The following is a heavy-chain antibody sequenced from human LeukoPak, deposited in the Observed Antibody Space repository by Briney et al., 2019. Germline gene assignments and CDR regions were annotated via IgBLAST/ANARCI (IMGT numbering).Heavy chain of an antibody. CDR1: GYTFTGYY. Sequence: GASVKVSCKASGYTFTGYYMHWVRQSPGQGRESMGWINPNSGGTNYAKKCQGRVTMTRDTSISTAYMELSRLRSDDTAVYYCARARTTGTTDDAFDIWGQGTMVTVST. V-gene: IGHV1-2*02. CDR3: ARARTTGTTDDAFDI. D-gene: IGHD1-1*01. J-gene: IGHJ3*02. CDR2: INPNSGGT.